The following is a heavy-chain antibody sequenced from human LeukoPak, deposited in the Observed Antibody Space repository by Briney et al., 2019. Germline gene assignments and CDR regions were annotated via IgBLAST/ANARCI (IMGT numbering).Heavy chain of an antibody. CDR1: GFTFNTYG. J-gene: IGHJ4*02. D-gene: IGHD3-10*01. Sequence: GVSLRLSCGASGFTFNTYGIHWVRQAPGKGLEWVAVTWYDGSIRYYADSVKGRFSISRDNIKNTVYLQMNSLRAEDTAVYYCARGYYGTGKFDYWGQGTLVTVSS. CDR3: ARGYYGTGKFDY. V-gene: IGHV3-33*01. CDR2: TWYDGSIR.